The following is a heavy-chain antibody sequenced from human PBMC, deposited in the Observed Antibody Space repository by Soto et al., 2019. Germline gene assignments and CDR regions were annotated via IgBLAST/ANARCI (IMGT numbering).Heavy chain of an antibody. Sequence: QVQLQEAGPGLVKPSETLSLTCSVSGGSVNSANYYWSWIQQPPGKGVEWIGYIYYSGITHSNPTITSRVPILLDTSQNPFSPTLSSVPAEDTAVYYCARVMAVAGTMKYFQYGCQGKLVTGSS. CDR1: GGSVNSANYY. V-gene: IGHV4-61*01. J-gene: IGHJ1*01. D-gene: IGHD6-19*01. CDR3: ARVMAVAGTMKYFQY. CDR2: IYYSGIT.